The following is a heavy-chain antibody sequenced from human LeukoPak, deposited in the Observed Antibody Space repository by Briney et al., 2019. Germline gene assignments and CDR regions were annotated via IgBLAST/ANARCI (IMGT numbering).Heavy chain of an antibody. D-gene: IGHD5-18*01. CDR2: MNPNSGNT. CDR3: ARGLGRTAMVTRGGVRFDY. Sequence: ASVKVSCKASGYTFTSYDINWVRQATGQGLEWVGWMNPNSGNTGYAQKFQGRVAMTRNTSITTAYMELSSLRSEDTAVYYCARGLGRTAMVTRGGVRFDYWGQGTLVTVSS. V-gene: IGHV1-8*01. CDR1: GYTFTSYD. J-gene: IGHJ4*02.